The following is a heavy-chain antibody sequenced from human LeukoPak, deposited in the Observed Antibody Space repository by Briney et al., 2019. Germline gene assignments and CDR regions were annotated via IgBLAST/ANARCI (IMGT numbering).Heavy chain of an antibody. J-gene: IGHJ6*02. CDR3: ARVGIRYYYYYYYGMDV. Sequence: GXGLEGMGEXNHSRSTNYPPSLNSRVTISVHTSKNQFSLKLSSVTAADTAVYYCARVGIRYYYYYYYGMDVWGQGTTVTVSS. V-gene: IGHV4-34*01. CDR2: XNHSRST. D-gene: IGHD3-9*01.